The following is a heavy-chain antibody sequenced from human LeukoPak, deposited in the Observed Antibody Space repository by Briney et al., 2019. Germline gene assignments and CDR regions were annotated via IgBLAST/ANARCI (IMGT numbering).Heavy chain of an antibody. V-gene: IGHV4-39*01. J-gene: IGHJ4*02. Sequence: SETLSLTCTVSGGSISSSSYYWGWIRQPPGKGLEWIGSIYYSGSTYYNPSLKSRVTISVDTSKNQFSLKLSSVTAEDTAVYYCARQGVNYDIDYWGQGTLVTVSS. D-gene: IGHD3-22*01. CDR3: ARQGVNYDIDY. CDR2: IYYSGST. CDR1: GGSISSSSYY.